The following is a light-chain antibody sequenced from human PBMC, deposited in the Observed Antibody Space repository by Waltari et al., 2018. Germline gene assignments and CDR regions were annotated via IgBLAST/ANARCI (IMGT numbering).Light chain of an antibody. V-gene: IGLV2-11*01. J-gene: IGLJ3*02. Sequence: QSALTQPRSVSGSPGQSVTISCTGTGSDVVASNFVSWYQQHPGEAPKPVIYDVSERPSGVPDRFSGSKSGNSASLSVSGLQAEDEAVYYCCSYTGTWVFGGGTKLTVL. CDR2: DVS. CDR1: GSDVVASNF. CDR3: CSYTGTWV.